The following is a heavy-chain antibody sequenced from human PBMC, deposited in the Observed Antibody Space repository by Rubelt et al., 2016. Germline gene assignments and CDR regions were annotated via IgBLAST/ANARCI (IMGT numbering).Heavy chain of an antibody. CDR1: GGSISSGGYY. D-gene: IGHD1-26*01. CDR2: IYYSGST. V-gene: IGHV4-31*03. CDR3: ARGRMGFHYYYYGMDV. Sequence: QVQLQESGPGLVKPSQTLSLTCTVSGGSISSGGYYWSWIRQHPGKGLEWIGYIYYSGSTYYNPSLKSRVTISVDTSKNQFSLKLSSVTAADTAVYYCARGRMGFHYYYYGMDVWGQGTTGTVSS. J-gene: IGHJ6*02.